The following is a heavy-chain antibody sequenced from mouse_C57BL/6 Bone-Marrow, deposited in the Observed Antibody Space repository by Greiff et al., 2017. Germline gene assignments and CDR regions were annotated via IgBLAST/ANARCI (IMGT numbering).Heavy chain of an antibody. J-gene: IGHJ4*01. V-gene: IGHV5-15*01. CDR2: LSNLAYSI. CDR3: ARGYYAMDY. Sequence: EVKLMESGGGLVQPGGSLKLSCAASGFTFSDYGMAWVRQAPRKGPEWVAFLSNLAYSIYYADTVTGRFTISRENAKNTLYLEMSSLRSEDTAMYYCARGYYAMDYWGQGTSVTVAS. CDR1: GFTFSDYG.